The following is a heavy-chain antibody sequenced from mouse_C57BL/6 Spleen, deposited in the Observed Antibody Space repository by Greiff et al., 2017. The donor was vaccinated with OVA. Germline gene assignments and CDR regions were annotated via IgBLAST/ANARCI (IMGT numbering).Heavy chain of an antibody. CDR2: IDPTDSYT. J-gene: IGHJ4*01. V-gene: IGHV1-69*01. Sequence: QVQLQQPGAVLVMPGASVKLSCKASGYTFTSYWMHWVKQRPGQGLEWIGEIDPTDSYTNYNQKFKGKSTLTVDKSSSTAYMQLSSLTSEDSAVYYCARDYSRNMDYWGQGASVTVSS. CDR3: ARDYSRNMDY. D-gene: IGHD2-5*01. CDR1: GYTFTSYW.